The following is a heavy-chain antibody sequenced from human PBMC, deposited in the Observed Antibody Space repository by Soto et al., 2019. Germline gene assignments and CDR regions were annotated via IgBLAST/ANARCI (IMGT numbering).Heavy chain of an antibody. J-gene: IGHJ6*02. CDR3: AGSGVLWFGEPHYYHGMDV. D-gene: IGHD3-10*01. CDR1: GFTFSSYS. Sequence: GSLRLSCAASGFTFSSYSMNWVRQAPGKGLEWVSSISSSSSYIYYADSVKGRFTISRDNAKNSLYLQMNSLRAEDTAVYYCAGSGVLWFGEPHYYHGMDVWGQGTTVTVS. V-gene: IGHV3-21*01. CDR2: ISSSSSYI.